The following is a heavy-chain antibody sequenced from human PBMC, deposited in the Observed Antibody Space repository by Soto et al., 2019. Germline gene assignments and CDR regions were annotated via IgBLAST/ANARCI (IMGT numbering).Heavy chain of an antibody. J-gene: IGHJ4*02. D-gene: IGHD3-16*01. CDR2: IYPGDSDT. Sequence: GESLQISCKVSGYSFTNYWIGWVRQMPGKGLEWMAIIYPGDSDTRYSPSFQGQVTISADKSISTAYLQWSSLKASDTAMYYCARFKPGDTRYFDYWGQGTLVTVSS. V-gene: IGHV5-51*01. CDR1: GYSFTNYW. CDR3: ARFKPGDTRYFDY.